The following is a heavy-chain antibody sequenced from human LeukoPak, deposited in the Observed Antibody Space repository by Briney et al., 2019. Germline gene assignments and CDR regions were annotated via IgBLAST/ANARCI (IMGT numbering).Heavy chain of an antibody. CDR3: ETDQRYAFDY. Sequence: GGSLRLSCAASGFTFSSYEMNWVRQAPGKGLEWVSYISSSGSTIYYADSVKGRVTISRDDGKNTLYLHMNSLRDDDTAVYYCETDQRYAFDYWGQGILVTVSS. V-gene: IGHV3-48*03. D-gene: IGHD3-9*01. CDR2: ISSSGSTI. J-gene: IGHJ4*02. CDR1: GFTFSSYE.